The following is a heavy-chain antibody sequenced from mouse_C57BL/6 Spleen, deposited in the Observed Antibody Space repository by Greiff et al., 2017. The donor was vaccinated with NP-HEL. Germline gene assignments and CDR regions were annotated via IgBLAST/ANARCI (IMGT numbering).Heavy chain of an antibody. Sequence: QVQLKESGPGLVAPSQSLSITCTVSGFSLTSYAISWVRQPPGKGLEWLGVIWTGGGTNYNSALNSRLSISKDNTKGQVFLKMNSLQTDDTARYYCARMGYGSSYYYAMDYWGQGTSVTVSS. CDR3: ARMGYGSSYYYAMDY. J-gene: IGHJ4*01. V-gene: IGHV2-9-1*01. D-gene: IGHD1-1*01. CDR2: IWTGGGT. CDR1: GFSLTSYA.